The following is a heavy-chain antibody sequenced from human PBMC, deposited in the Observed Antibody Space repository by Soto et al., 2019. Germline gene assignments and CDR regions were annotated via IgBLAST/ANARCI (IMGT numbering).Heavy chain of an antibody. CDR3: VRSPLHYDSSDDYILSGALEM. J-gene: IGHJ3*02. CDR2: INWNGHNT. Sequence: GGSLRLSCKASGFTFDDYGLSWVRLAPGKGLEWVSGINWNGHNTGYEDSVKGRFTISRDNAKNSLFLQMNSLRAEDTALYYCVRSPLHYDSSDDYILSGALEMWGRGTMVTVSS. V-gene: IGHV3-20*04. D-gene: IGHD3-22*01. CDR1: GFTFDDYG.